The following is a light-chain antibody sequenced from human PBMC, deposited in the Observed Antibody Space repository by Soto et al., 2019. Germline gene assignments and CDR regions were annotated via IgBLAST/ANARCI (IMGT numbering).Light chain of an antibody. V-gene: IGKV1-13*02. CDR2: DAS. J-gene: IGKJ2*01. CDR3: QQVSSYPYT. Sequence: AIQLTQSPSSLSSSVGDRVTITCRASQGISSALAWCHQKPGEGPKLLIYDASKLESGVPSRFSGSGAGTDFTLTISSLQPEDFATYYCQQVSSYPYTFGQGTKLEIK. CDR1: QGISSA.